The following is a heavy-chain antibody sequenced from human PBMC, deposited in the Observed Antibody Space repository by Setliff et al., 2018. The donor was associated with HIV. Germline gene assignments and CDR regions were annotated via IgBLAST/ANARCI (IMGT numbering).Heavy chain of an antibody. Sequence: SETLSLTCAVSGYSISSGYYWGWIRQPPGKGLEWIGSISHSGSTYYNPSLKSRVTISEDTSKNQFSLKLSSVTAADTAVYYCARDPSIGYYYDSSGSYFDYWGQGTLVTVSS. V-gene: IGHV4-38-2*02. CDR1: GYSISSGYY. D-gene: IGHD3-22*01. J-gene: IGHJ4*02. CDR3: ARDPSIGYYYDSSGSYFDY. CDR2: ISHSGST.